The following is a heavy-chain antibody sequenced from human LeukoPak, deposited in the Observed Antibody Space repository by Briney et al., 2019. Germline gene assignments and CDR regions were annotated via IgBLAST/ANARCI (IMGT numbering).Heavy chain of an antibody. J-gene: IGHJ4*02. CDR3: ARDKGSTWYGEYFDY. V-gene: IGHV1-18*01. Sequence: GASVTVSCTASGYTFTNYGISWVRQAPGQGLEWMGWINTYNGNTNYAQKFQGRVTMTTDTSTSTAYMELRSLRSDDTAVYSCARDKGSTWYGEYFDYWGQGTLVTVSS. D-gene: IGHD6-13*01. CDR1: GYTFTNYG. CDR2: INTYNGNT.